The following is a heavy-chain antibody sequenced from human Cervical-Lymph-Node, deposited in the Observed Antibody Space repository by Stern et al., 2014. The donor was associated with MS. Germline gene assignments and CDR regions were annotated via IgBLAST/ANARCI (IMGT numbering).Heavy chain of an antibody. D-gene: IGHD6-6*01. CDR3: ARAAYSTSSYNY. V-gene: IGHV1-69*01. CDR2: IIPIFGTA. Sequence: MQLVESGAEVKKPGSSVKVSCKASGGTFNTNVISWVRQAPGQGLEWMGGIIPIFGTALYAQKFQGRVTLTANESTRAVSMELSSLRSENTAVYYWARAAYSTSSYNYWGQGTLVIVSS. CDR1: GGTFNTNV. J-gene: IGHJ4*02.